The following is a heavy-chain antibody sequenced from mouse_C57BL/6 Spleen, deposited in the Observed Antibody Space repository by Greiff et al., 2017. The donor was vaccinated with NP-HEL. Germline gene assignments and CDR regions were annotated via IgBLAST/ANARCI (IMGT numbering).Heavy chain of an antibody. V-gene: IGHV1-15*01. D-gene: IGHD4-1*01. CDR3: TRRELGYAMDY. J-gene: IGHJ4*01. CDR1: GYTFTDYE. Sequence: VQLQESGAELVRPGASVTLSCKASGYTFTDYEMHWVKQTPVHGLEWIGAIDPETGGTAYNQKFKGKAILTADKSSSTAYMELRSLTSEDSAVYYCTRRELGYAMDYWGQGTSVTVSS. CDR2: IDPETGGT.